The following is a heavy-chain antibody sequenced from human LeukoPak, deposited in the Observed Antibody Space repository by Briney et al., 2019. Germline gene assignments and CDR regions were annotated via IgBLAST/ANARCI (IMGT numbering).Heavy chain of an antibody. Sequence: PSETLSLTCTVSGGSISSYYWSWIRQPAGKGLEWIGRIYTSGSTNYNPSLKSRVTISVDTSKNQFSLKLSSVTAADTAVYYCARDTVETSSGSYYGDAFDIWGQGTMVTVSS. J-gene: IGHJ3*02. CDR1: GGSISSYY. CDR3: ARDTVETSSGSYYGDAFDI. V-gene: IGHV4-4*07. CDR2: IYTSGST. D-gene: IGHD1-26*01.